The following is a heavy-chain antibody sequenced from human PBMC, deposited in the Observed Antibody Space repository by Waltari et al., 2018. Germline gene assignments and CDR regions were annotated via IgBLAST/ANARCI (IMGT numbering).Heavy chain of an antibody. CDR3: ARAGILWRDAFDI. Sequence: EVQLVESGGGLVQPGGSLRLSCAASGVTFSSYSMNWVRQAPGKGLEWVSYSSSISSTIDDAGSVKGRFTISRDNAKNSLYLQMNSLRAEDTAVYYCARAGILWRDAFDIWGQGTMVTVSS. J-gene: IGHJ3*02. D-gene: IGHD3-9*01. V-gene: IGHV3-48*01. CDR2: SSSISSTI. CDR1: GVTFSSYS.